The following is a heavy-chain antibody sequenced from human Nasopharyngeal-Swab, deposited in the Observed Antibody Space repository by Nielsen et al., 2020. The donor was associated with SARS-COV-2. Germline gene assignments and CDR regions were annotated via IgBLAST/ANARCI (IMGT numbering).Heavy chain of an antibody. V-gene: IGHV3-74*01. CDR2: INSDGSST. CDR1: GFTFRSYW. J-gene: IGHJ3*02. Sequence: GESLKLSCAASGFTFRSYWMHLVRQAPGKGLVWVSRINSDGSSTSYADSVKGRFTISRDNAKNTLYLQMNSLRAEDTAVYYCVFLAGAFDIWGQGTMVTVSS. D-gene: IGHD6-19*01. CDR3: VFLAGAFDI.